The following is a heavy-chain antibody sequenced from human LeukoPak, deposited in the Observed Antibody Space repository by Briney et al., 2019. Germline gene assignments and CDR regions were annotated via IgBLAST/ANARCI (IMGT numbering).Heavy chain of an antibody. D-gene: IGHD6-13*01. CDR1: GFTFNNYW. V-gene: IGHV3-7*01. J-gene: IGHJ4*02. CDR3: ARVPRAAGFGH. Sequence: SGGSLGLSCAASGFTFNNYWMNWVRQDPGKGLEWVADINLDGSETYYVDSVKGRFTVSRDNAKNSLFLQMNSLRAEDTAVYYCARVPRAAGFGHWGQGTLVTVSS. CDR2: INLDGSET.